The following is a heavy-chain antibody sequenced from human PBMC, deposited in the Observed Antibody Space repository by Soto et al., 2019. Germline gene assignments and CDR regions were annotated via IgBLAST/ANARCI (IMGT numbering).Heavy chain of an antibody. J-gene: IGHJ4*02. V-gene: IGHV3-30*04. CDR2: ISYDGRVK. CDR3: ARDFIVGAPDYFDY. CDR1: GFTFSDYP. D-gene: IGHD1-26*01. Sequence: LRLSCAASGFTFSDYPMHWVRQAPGKGLEWVAVISYDGRVKYYVDSVKGRFTISRDDSKNTLYLQMNGLRVDDTAVYYCARDFIVGAPDYFDYWGQGTLVTVSS.